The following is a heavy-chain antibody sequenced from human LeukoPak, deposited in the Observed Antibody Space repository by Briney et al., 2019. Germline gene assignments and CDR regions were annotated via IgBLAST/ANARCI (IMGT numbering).Heavy chain of an antibody. CDR2: ISYDGSNK. Sequence: GGSLRLSCAASGFTFSSYGMHWVRQAPGKGLEWVAVISYDGSNKYFADSVKGRFTISRDNSKNTLYLQMNSLRAEDTAVYYCARLGIIAAAGSNDYWGQGTLVTVSS. CDR3: ARLGIIAAAGSNDY. CDR1: GFTFSSYG. D-gene: IGHD6-13*01. V-gene: IGHV3-30*03. J-gene: IGHJ4*02.